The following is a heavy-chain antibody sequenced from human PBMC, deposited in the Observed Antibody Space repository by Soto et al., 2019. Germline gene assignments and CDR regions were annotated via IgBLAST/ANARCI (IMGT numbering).Heavy chain of an antibody. CDR1: GDSVSSNSAA. V-gene: IGHV6-1*01. CDR2: TYYRSKWYN. D-gene: IGHD2-21*01. CDR3: DYDRYWERHNWFDP. J-gene: IGHJ5*02. Sequence: SQTLSLTCAISGDSVSSNSAAWNWIRQSPSRGLEWLGRTYYRSKWYNDYAVSVKSRITINPDTSKNQFSLQLNSVTPEDTAVYYGDYDRYWERHNWFDPWGQGTLVTVSS.